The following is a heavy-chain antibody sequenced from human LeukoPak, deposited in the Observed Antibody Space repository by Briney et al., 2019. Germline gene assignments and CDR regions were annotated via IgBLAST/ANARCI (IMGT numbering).Heavy chain of an antibody. Sequence: GGSLSLSCAASGFTFDDYAMNWVRQAPGKGLELVSGISWNSGSIGYADSVKGRFTISRDNAKNSLYLQMNSLRDEDMALYYCAKDGMRGGNSGWVDYWGQGTLVTVSS. CDR2: ISWNSGSI. V-gene: IGHV3-9*03. D-gene: IGHD4-23*01. CDR1: GFTFDDYA. J-gene: IGHJ4*02. CDR3: AKDGMRGGNSGWVDY.